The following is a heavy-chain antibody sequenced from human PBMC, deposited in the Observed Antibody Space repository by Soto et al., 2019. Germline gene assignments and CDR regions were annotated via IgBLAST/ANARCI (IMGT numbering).Heavy chain of an antibody. Sequence: SQTLSLTCAISGDSVSSNSAAWNWIRQSPSRGLEWLGRTYYRSKWYNDYAVSVKSRITINPDTSKNQFSLQLNSVTPEDTAVYYCAREGTIVLMVYASSRGNWFDPWGQGTLVTVSS. CDR1: GDSVSSNSAA. V-gene: IGHV6-1*01. CDR3: AREGTIVLMVYASSRGNWFDP. J-gene: IGHJ5*02. CDR2: TYYRSKWYN. D-gene: IGHD2-8*01.